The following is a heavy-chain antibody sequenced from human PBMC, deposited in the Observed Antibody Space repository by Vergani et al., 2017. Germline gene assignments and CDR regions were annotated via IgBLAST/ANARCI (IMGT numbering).Heavy chain of an antibody. CDR3: ARPAEQWLSPLDY. Sequence: QLQLQESGPGLVKPSETLSLTCTVSGGSISSSSYYWGWIRQPPGKGLEWIGSIYYSGSTYYNPSLKSRVTISVDTSKNQFSLKLGSVTAADTSVYYCARPAEQWLSPLDYWGQGTLVTVSS. D-gene: IGHD6-19*01. V-gene: IGHV4-39*07. J-gene: IGHJ4*02. CDR1: GGSISSSSYY. CDR2: IYYSGST.